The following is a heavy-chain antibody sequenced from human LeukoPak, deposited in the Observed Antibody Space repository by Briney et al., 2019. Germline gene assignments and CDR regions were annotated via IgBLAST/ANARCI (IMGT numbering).Heavy chain of an antibody. Sequence: SETLSLTCTVYDYSISSPYYWGWIRQAPGKGLKWIGSIFRTGSNYYNPFLKSRVTISLDTSNNQFSLNLTSVTAADTAVYYCSRVRRSYYYYMDVWGKGTTVTVSS. CDR3: SRVRRSYYYYMDV. J-gene: IGHJ6*03. CDR1: DYSISSPYY. CDR2: IFRTGSN. V-gene: IGHV4-38-2*02.